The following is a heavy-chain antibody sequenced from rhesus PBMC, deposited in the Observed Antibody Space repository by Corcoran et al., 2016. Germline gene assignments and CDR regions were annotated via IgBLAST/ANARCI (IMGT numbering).Heavy chain of an antibody. Sequence: QVQLQESGPGLVKPSETLSLTCAVSGGSISSGYYYWSWIRQPPGKGLEWIVYITYSGSTSYNPSLKSRVTIARETAKNQFSLKLSSVTAADTAVYYCARVLIAAAGRTIFDYWGQGVLVTVSS. CDR1: GGSISSGYYY. CDR2: ITYSGST. D-gene: IGHD6S26*01. J-gene: IGHJ4*01. CDR3: ARVLIAAAGRTIFDY. V-gene: IGHV4-122*02.